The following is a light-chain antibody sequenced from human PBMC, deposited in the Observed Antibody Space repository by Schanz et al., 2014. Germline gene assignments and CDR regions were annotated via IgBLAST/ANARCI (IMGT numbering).Light chain of an antibody. Sequence: VLTQSPGTLSLSPGERATLSCRASQSVSSDSLAWYQQRPGQAPRLLIYGASSRAPGIPDRFSGSGSGTDFTLTINRLEAEDFAVYYCQQYVESPGTFGQGTRLEI. J-gene: IGKJ1*01. V-gene: IGKV3-20*01. CDR2: GAS. CDR3: QQYVESPGT. CDR1: QSVSSDS.